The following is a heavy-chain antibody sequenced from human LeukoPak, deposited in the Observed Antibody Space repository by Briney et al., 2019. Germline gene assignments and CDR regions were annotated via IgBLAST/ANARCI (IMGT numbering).Heavy chain of an antibody. Sequence: PSETLSLTCTVSGGSISSSSYYWGWIRQPPGKGLEWIGSIYYSGSTYYNPSLKSRVTISVDTSKNQFSLKLSSVTAADTAVYYCARAGASSWYGGLFDYWGQGTLVTVSS. CDR3: ARAGASSWYGGLFDY. V-gene: IGHV4-39*07. CDR2: IYYSGST. CDR1: GGSISSSSYY. D-gene: IGHD6-13*01. J-gene: IGHJ4*02.